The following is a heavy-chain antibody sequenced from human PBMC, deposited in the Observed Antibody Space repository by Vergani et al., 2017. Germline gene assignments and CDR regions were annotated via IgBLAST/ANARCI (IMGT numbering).Heavy chain of an antibody. CDR1: GFTFSDLS. D-gene: IGHD2-8*01. CDR3: ARDCTSGGCPDNYGMDV. V-gene: IGHV3-21*06. Sequence: VQLVESGGGLVKPGGSLRLSCAASGFTFSDLSMSWVRQAPGKGLEWVAFIGSSGPYINYADSLKGRFIISRDNTNNSLFLQLRSLRAEDAAVYYCARDCTSGGCPDNYGMDVWGQGATVTVSS. J-gene: IGHJ6*02. CDR2: IGSSGPYI.